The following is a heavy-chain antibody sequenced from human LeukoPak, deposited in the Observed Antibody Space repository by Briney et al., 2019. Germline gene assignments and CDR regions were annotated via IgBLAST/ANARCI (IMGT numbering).Heavy chain of an antibody. CDR2: IYYSGST. Sequence: PSETLSLTCTVSGGSISSGGYYWSWIRQHPGKGLGWIGYIYYSGSTYYNPSFKSRVTISVDTSKNQFSLKLSSVTAADTAVYYCARGVVVVVAATPVFDYWGQGTLVTVSS. J-gene: IGHJ4*02. CDR1: GGSISSGGYY. CDR3: ARGVVVVVAATPVFDY. V-gene: IGHV4-31*03. D-gene: IGHD2-15*01.